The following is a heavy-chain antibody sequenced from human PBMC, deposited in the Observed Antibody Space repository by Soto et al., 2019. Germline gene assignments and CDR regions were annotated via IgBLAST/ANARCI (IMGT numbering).Heavy chain of an antibody. Sequence: PGWSLRLSCAAAGFSFSTYTMSWVRRAPGKGLEWVSTISGSGGSPSYAESVLGQFTISRDNPKKMLYLQMNSLRAEDTAVYYCAKAKCTTSNCSVPDYWGQGT. CDR1: GFSFSTYT. J-gene: IGHJ4*02. V-gene: IGHV3-23*01. CDR2: ISGSGGSP. CDR3: AKAKCTTSNCSVPDY. D-gene: IGHD2-8*01.